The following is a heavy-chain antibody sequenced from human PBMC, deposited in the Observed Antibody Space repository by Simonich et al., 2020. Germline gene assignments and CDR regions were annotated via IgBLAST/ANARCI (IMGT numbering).Heavy chain of an antibody. D-gene: IGHD6-25*01. Sequence: QVQLVQSGAEVKKPGASVKVSCKASGYTFTGYYIHWVRQAPGQGLEWRGWINPNSGGTTDAQKFQGRVTMTRDTSISTAYMELSRLRSDDTAVYYCARGGLGHWYFDLWGRGTLVTVSS. V-gene: IGHV1-2*02. CDR1: GYTFTGYY. CDR2: INPNSGGT. J-gene: IGHJ2*01. CDR3: ARGGLGHWYFDL.